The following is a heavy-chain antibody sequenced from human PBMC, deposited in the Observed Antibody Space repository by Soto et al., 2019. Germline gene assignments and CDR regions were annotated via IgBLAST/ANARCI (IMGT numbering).Heavy chain of an antibody. CDR2: IWYDGSNK. Sequence: GGSLRLSCAASGFTFSSYGMHWVRQAPGKGLEWVAVIWYDGSNKYYADSVKGRFTISRDNSKNTLYLQMNSLRAEDTAVYYCARDLRGYCSGGSCYGGYWFDPWGQGTLVTVSS. D-gene: IGHD2-15*01. CDR1: GFTFSSYG. CDR3: ARDLRGYCSGGSCYGGYWFDP. V-gene: IGHV3-33*01. J-gene: IGHJ5*02.